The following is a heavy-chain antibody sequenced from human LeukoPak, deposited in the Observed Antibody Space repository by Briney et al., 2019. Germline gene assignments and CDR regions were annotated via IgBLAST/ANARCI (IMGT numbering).Heavy chain of an antibody. Sequence: SETLSLTCTVSGGSISSGGYYWSWIRQPPGKGLEWIGYIYHSGSTYYNPSLKSRVTISVDRSKNQFSLKLSSVTAADTAVYYCASEFYCSSTSCYTYFQHWGQGTLVTVSS. CDR2: IYHSGST. V-gene: IGHV4-30-2*01. J-gene: IGHJ1*01. D-gene: IGHD2-2*02. CDR1: GGSISSGGYY. CDR3: ASEFYCSSTSCYTYFQH.